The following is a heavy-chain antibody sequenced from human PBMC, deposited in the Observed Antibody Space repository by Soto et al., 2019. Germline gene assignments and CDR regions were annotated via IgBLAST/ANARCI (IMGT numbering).Heavy chain of an antibody. V-gene: IGHV3-30*04. CDR2: ISYDGSNK. Sequence: GESLKISCAASGFTFSSYAMHWVRQAPGKGLEWVAVISYDGSNKYYADSAKGRFTISRDNSKNTLYLQMNSLRAEDTAVYYCARDGSSSSSFDYWGQGTLVTVSS. CDR3: ARDGSSSSSFDY. J-gene: IGHJ4*02. CDR1: GFTFSSYA. D-gene: IGHD6-13*01.